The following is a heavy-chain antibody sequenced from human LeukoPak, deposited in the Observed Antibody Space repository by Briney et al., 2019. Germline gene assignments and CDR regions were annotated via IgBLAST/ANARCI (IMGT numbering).Heavy chain of an antibody. CDR1: GYTFTSYG. J-gene: IGHJ6*02. CDR2: ISAYNGNT. D-gene: IGHD2-2*01. V-gene: IGHV1-18*01. Sequence: ASVKVSCKASGYTFTSYGISWVRQAPGQGLEWMGWISAYNGNTNYAQKLQGRVTMTTDTSTSTAYMELRSLRSDDTAVYHCARDKADYCSSTSCYFSSSWANYYYYYYGMDVWGQGTTVTVSS. CDR3: ARDKADYCSSTSCYFSSSWANYYYYYYGMDV.